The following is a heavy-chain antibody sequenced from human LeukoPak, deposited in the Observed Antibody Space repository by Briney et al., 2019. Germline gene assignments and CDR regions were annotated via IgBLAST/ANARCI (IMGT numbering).Heavy chain of an antibody. Sequence: GGSLRLSCRTSGFNFGDYAMSWVRQAPGQGLEWVGFIRTKPYGGTPDYAASVKGRFTISVDDSKSIAYLRMNSLETEDTAVYYCTRDLHGDDAFDVWGQGTMVTVSS. CDR1: GFNFGDYA. J-gene: IGHJ3*01. D-gene: IGHD4-17*01. CDR3: TRDLHGDDAFDV. V-gene: IGHV3-49*04. CDR2: IRTKPYGGTP.